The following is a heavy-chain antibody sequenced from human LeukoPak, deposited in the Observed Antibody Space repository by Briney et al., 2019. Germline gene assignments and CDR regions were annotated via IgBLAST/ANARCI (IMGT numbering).Heavy chain of an antibody. Sequence: GGSLRLSCAASGFTFSSYAMSWVRQAPGKGLEWVSAISGSGGSTCYADSVKGRFTISRDNSKNTLYLQMNSLRAEDTAVYYCAKFYSSSPFLRYWGQGTLVTVSS. V-gene: IGHV3-23*01. CDR1: GFTFSSYA. CDR2: ISGSGGST. J-gene: IGHJ4*02. D-gene: IGHD6-6*01. CDR3: AKFYSSSPFLRY.